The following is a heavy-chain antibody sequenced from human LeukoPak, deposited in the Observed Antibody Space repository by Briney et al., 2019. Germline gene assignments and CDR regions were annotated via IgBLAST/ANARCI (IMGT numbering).Heavy chain of an antibody. D-gene: IGHD3-10*01. V-gene: IGHV3-30*04. CDR3: AREDDRNYYGLDDAFDI. Sequence: PGRSLRLSCAASGFTFSSYAMHWVRQAPGKGLEWVAVISYDGSNKYYADSVKGRFTISRGNSKNTLYLQMNSLRAEDTALYYCAREDDRNYYGLDDAFDIWGQGTMVTVSS. CDR1: GFTFSSYA. J-gene: IGHJ3*02. CDR2: ISYDGSNK.